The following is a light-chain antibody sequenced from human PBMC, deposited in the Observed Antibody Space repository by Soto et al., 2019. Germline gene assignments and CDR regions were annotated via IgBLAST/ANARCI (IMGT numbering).Light chain of an antibody. CDR2: DVH. CDR1: SSDIGGYNY. V-gene: IGLV2-14*01. J-gene: IGLJ1*01. Sequence: QSALTQPASVSGSPGQSISISCTGTSSDIGGYNYVSWFQQHTDKAPKLMIYDVHGRPSGVSNRFSGSKSGNTASLNISGLQAEDEADYYCSSFTSSGTRVFGTGTKLTVL. CDR3: SSFTSSGTRV.